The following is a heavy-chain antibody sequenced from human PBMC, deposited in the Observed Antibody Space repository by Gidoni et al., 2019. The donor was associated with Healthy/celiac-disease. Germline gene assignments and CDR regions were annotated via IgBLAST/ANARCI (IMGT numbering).Heavy chain of an antibody. J-gene: IGHJ4*02. CDR1: CGSFSSTSYY. D-gene: IGHD5-18*01. Sequence: QLQLQESGPGLVKPSETLSLTCTVSCGSFSSTSYYWGWIRQPPGKGLEWIGSSYYSGSTYYNPSLKSRVTISVDTSRNQFSLKLSSVTAADTAVYYCARDSSGYSYGIDYWGQGTLVTVSS. CDR2: SYYSGST. V-gene: IGHV4-39*07. CDR3: ARDSSGYSYGIDY.